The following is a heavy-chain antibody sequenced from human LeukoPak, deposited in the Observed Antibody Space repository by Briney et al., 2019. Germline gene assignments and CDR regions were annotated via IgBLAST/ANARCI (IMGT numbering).Heavy chain of an antibody. V-gene: IGHV4-30-2*01. CDR3: ARLTGIAVALNWFDP. J-gene: IGHJ5*02. CDR2: IYHSGST. D-gene: IGHD6-19*01. Sequence: PSETLSLTCTVSGGSISSGGYYWSWIRQPPGKGLEWIGYIYHSGSTYYNPSLKSRVTISVDRSKNQFSLKLSSVTAADTAVYYCARLTGIAVALNWFDPWGQGTLVTVSS. CDR1: GGSISSGGYY.